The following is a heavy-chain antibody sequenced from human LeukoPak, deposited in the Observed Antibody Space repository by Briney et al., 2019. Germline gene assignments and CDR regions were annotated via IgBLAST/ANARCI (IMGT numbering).Heavy chain of an antibody. CDR3: ARDSESRGAPYFDY. J-gene: IGHJ4*02. CDR2: IIPILGIA. Sequence: SVKVSCKASGGTFSSYAISWVRQAPGQGLEWMGRIIPILGIANYAQKFQGRVTITADKSTSTAYMELSSLRSEDTAVYYCARDSESRGAPYFDYWGQGTLVTVSS. CDR1: GGTFSSYA. V-gene: IGHV1-69*04.